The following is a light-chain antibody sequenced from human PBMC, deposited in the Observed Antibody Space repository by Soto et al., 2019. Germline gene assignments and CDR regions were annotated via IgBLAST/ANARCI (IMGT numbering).Light chain of an antibody. CDR3: QQYDDSIT. CDR1: QSVSSSY. J-gene: IGKJ5*01. CDR2: GAS. V-gene: IGKV3-20*01. Sequence: EIVLTQSPDNLSLSPGESATLSCRASQSVSSSYLAWYQQKPGRAPRLLIYGASNRATGIPDRFSGSGSGTDFTLTISRLEPEDFAVFYCQQYDDSITFGQGTRLEIE.